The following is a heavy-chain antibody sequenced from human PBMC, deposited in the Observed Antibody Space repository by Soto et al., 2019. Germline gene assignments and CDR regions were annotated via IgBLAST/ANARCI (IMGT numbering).Heavy chain of an antibody. V-gene: IGHV3-23*01. J-gene: IGHJ4*02. CDR3: AKTVSGRVVAGPYDS. CDR2: ISGSGIST. D-gene: IGHD6-19*01. Sequence: EVQLLESGGGLVQPGGSLRLSCAASGFIFRSYAMSWVRQAPGKGPEWVSGISGSGISTYFADSVKGRLTISRDNSNNTVYLRMNSLRAEDTAIYYCAKTVSGRVVAGPYDSWGQGTLVTVSS. CDR1: GFIFRSYA.